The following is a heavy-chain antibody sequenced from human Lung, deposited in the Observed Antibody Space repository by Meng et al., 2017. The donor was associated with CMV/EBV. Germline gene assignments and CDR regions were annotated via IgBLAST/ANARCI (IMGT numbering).Heavy chain of an antibody. D-gene: IGHD1-26*01. V-gene: IGHV3-73*01. CDR3: SSTISGSYDY. CDR2: VRGKSNSYAT. J-gene: IGHJ4*01. CDR1: GFTFSAFD. Sequence: GESLKISCAASGFTFSAFDMHWVRQASGKGLEWVGRVRGKSNSYATAYGASVEDRSTISRDDSKNTAYLQMNSLKTEDTAVYYCSSTISGSYDYWGQGTLVTGSS.